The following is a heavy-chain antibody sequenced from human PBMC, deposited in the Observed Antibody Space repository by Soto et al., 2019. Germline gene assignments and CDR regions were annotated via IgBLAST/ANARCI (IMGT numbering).Heavy chain of an antibody. J-gene: IGHJ5*01. CDR3: VRLIGNSWLDF. V-gene: IGHV4-31*03. D-gene: IGHD1-26*01. Sequence: PSETLSLTCTVSGGSISSGNYYWSWIRQHPGKGLEWIGYIYYSGSTSYNPSLKSRVTISVDTSKNHFSLKLNSVTPEDAAVYYCVRLIGNSWLDFWGQGTLVTVSS. CDR1: GGSISSGNYY. CDR2: IYYSGST.